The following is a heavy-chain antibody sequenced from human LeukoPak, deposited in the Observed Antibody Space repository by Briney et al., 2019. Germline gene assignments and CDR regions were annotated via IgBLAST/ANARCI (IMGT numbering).Heavy chain of an antibody. CDR2: ISGSGGST. D-gene: IGHD3-22*01. CDR3: AKPLNGYYDSSGYTGVFWDY. Sequence: PGGSLRLSCAASGFTFSSYAMSWVRQAPGKGLEWVSAISGSGGSTYYADSVKGRFTISRDNSKNTLYLQMNSLRAEDTAVYYCAKPLNGYYDSSGYTGVFWDYWGQGTLVTVSS. J-gene: IGHJ4*02. CDR1: GFTFSSYA. V-gene: IGHV3-23*01.